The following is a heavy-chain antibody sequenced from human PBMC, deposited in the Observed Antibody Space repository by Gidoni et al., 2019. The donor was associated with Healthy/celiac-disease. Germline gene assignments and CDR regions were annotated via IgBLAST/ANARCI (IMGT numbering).Heavy chain of an antibody. Sequence: EVQLVQSGAEVTKPGESLKISCKGSGYSFTSYWIGWVRQMPGKGLEWMGIIYPGDSDTRYSPSFQGQVTISADKSISTAYRQWSSLKASDTAMYYCERRKDGVATIDYYFDYWGQGTLVTVSS. CDR1: GYSFTSYW. CDR2: IYPGDSDT. D-gene: IGHD5-12*01. V-gene: IGHV5-51*01. J-gene: IGHJ4*02. CDR3: ERRKDGVATIDYYFDY.